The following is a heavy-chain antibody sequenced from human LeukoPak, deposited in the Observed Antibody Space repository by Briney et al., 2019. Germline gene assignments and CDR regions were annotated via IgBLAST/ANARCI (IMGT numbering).Heavy chain of an antibody. V-gene: IGHV3-49*04. CDR2: MRSKSYGGPP. Sequence: GGSLRLSCTGSGFTFGDPGINWVRQAPGKGLEWVGFMRSKSYGGPPQYAASVRGRFTISRDDSKSIAYLQMNSLEIEDTALYYCTRAPDYDFWLGSWGQGTLVTVSS. CDR1: GFTFGDPG. CDR3: TRAPDYDFWLGS. J-gene: IGHJ4*02. D-gene: IGHD3-3*01.